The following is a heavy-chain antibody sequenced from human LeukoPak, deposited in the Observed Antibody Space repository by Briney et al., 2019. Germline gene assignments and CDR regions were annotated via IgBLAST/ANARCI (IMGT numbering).Heavy chain of an antibody. V-gene: IGHV3-7*01. CDR3: ARDIVVVPAAIDYFDH. Sequence: GGSLRLSCAASGFTFSSYWMSWVRQAPGKGLEWVANIKQDGSEKYYVDSVKGRFTISRDNAKNSLYLQMNSLRAEDTAVYYCARDIVVVPAAIDYFDHWGQGTLVTVSS. J-gene: IGHJ4*02. D-gene: IGHD2-2*01. CDR1: GFTFSSYW. CDR2: IKQDGSEK.